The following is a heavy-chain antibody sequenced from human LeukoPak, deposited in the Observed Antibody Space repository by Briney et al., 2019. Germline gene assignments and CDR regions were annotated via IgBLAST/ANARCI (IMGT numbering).Heavy chain of an antibody. D-gene: IGHD1-1*01. V-gene: IGHV3-23*01. Sequence: GGSLRLSCAASGFPFANYDMTWVRQAPGKGLEWVSAMSGNSGSTYYADSVKGRFTISRDNSKNTVYLQMNIPRVEDTAIYYCARGQELDDGVFDSWGQGTLVTVSA. CDR1: GFPFANYD. J-gene: IGHJ4*02. CDR2: MSGNSGST. CDR3: ARGQELDDGVFDS.